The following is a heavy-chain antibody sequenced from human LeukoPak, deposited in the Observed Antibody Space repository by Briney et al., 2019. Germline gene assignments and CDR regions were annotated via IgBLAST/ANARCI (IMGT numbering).Heavy chain of an antibody. D-gene: IGHD3-22*01. Sequence: ASVTVSCTASGYTFTAHDINWVRQATGQGLEWLGWMSPNSGDTGYAQKFQGWVTMTRDTSISTAYMELSRLRSDDTAVYYCARGMFRYYYDSSGYLYDAFDIWGQGTMVTVSS. CDR3: ARGMFRYYYDSSGYLYDAFDI. CDR2: MSPNSGDT. CDR1: GYTFTAHD. V-gene: IGHV1-8*01. J-gene: IGHJ3*02.